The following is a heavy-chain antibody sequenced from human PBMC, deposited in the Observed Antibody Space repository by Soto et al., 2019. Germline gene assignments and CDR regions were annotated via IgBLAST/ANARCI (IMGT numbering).Heavy chain of an antibody. Sequence: GGSLRLSCAASGFTFSSYWMHWVRQAPGKGLVWVSRINSDGSSTNYADSVKGQFTISRDNAKNTLYLQMDSLRAEDTAVYYCGRGASGSYRLDYWGQGTLVTVSS. CDR1: GFTFSSYW. J-gene: IGHJ4*02. V-gene: IGHV3-74*01. CDR2: INSDGSST. CDR3: GRGASGSYRLDY. D-gene: IGHD3-10*01.